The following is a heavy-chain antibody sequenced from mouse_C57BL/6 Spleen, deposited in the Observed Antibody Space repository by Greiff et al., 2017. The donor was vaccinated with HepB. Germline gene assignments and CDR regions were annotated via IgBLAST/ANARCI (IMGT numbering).Heavy chain of an antibody. CDR2: ISSGGDYI. CDR3: TRETYDGIFAY. J-gene: IGHJ3*01. D-gene: IGHD2-3*01. CDR1: GFTFSSYA. Sequence: EVKLMESGEGLVKPGGSLKLSCAASGFTFSSYAMSWVRQTPEKRLVWVAYISSGGDYIYYADTVKGRFTISRDNARNTLYLQMSSLKSEDTAMYYCTRETYDGIFAYWGQGTLVTVSA. V-gene: IGHV5-9-1*02.